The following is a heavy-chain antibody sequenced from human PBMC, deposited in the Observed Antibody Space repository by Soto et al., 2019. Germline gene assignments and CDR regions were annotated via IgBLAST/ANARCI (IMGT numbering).Heavy chain of an antibody. V-gene: IGHV4-39*01. CDR2: IYYSGST. CDR1: GGSISSSSYY. Sequence: SETLSLTCTVSGGSISSSSYYWGWIRQAPGKGLEWIGSIYYSGSTYYNPSLKSRVTISVDTSKNQFSLKLSSVTAADTAVYYCARPWFGELSRQYYYYYGMDVWGQGTTVTVSS. J-gene: IGHJ6*02. CDR3: ARPWFGELSRQYYYYYGMDV. D-gene: IGHD3-10*01.